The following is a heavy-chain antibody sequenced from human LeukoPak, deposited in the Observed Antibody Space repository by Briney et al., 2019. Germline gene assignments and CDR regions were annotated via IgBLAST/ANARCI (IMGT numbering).Heavy chain of an antibody. Sequence: GESLKISCKGSGYSFTNYWIAWVRQMPGKGLEWMGIIYPGDSDSRYSPSFQGQVTISADKSISTAYLQWSSLKASDTAMYYCARSSPLEATVYSPPYYYHYYIDVWGKGTTVTVSS. CDR3: ARSSPLEATVYSPPYYYHYYIDV. CDR2: IYPGDSDS. D-gene: IGHD4-11*01. J-gene: IGHJ6*03. CDR1: GYSFTNYW. V-gene: IGHV5-51*01.